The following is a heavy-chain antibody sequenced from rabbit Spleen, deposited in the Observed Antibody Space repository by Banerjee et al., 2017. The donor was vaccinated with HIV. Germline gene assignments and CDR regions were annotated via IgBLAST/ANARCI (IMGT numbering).Heavy chain of an antibody. CDR1: GFSFSPVNW. V-gene: IGHV1S45*01. D-gene: IGHD4-2*01. Sequence: QEQLEESGGDLVKPGASLTLTCTASGFSFSPVNWIYWVRQAPGKGLEWIGTIYAGSTGTTDYAGWAKGRFTISSHNAQNTLYLQLNSLTAADTATYFCVRDQAGDAGYGPYYFNLWGPGTLVTVS. CDR3: VRDQAGDAGYGPYYFNL. CDR2: IYAGSTGTT. J-gene: IGHJ4*01.